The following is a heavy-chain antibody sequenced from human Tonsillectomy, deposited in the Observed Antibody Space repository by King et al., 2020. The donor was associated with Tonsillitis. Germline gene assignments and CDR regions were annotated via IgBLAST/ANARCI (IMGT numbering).Heavy chain of an antibody. V-gene: IGHV1-69*01. Sequence: QVQLVQSGAEVRKPGSSLKVSCKASGGTFSRYAISWVRQAPGQGLEWMGGIIPSFGTANYAQKFQGSVTITADESTSTVYMELSSLRSEDTAIYYCARASTVTTFSPFDYWGQGTLVTVSS. CDR3: ARASTVTTFSPFDY. CDR2: IIPSFGTA. J-gene: IGHJ4*02. CDR1: GGTFSRYA. D-gene: IGHD4-11*01.